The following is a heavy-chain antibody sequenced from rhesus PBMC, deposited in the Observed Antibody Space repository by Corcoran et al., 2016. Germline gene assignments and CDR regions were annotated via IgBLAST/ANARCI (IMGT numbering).Heavy chain of an antibody. Sequence: QVQLQESGPGLVKPSETLSLTCAVSGGSISDSYYWNWIRQPPGKGLEWIGNFYDNSASTYYNPSLKSRVTISKDTSKNQFFLKLSSVTAADTAVYYCARDCGWGDYYLGYWGQGVLVTVSS. J-gene: IGHJ4*01. D-gene: IGHD3-34*01. CDR3: ARDCGWGDYYLGY. CDR2: FYDNSAST. CDR1: GGSISDSYY. V-gene: IGHV4S9*01.